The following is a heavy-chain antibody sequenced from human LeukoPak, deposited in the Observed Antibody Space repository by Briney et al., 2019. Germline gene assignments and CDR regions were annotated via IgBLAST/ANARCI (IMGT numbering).Heavy chain of an antibody. CDR2: RRYDGSSE. CDR1: GFTFSTYV. V-gene: IGHV3-30*02. D-gene: IGHD1-26*01. CDR3: ARNSGRYFYYYYMDV. J-gene: IGHJ6*03. Sequence: PGGSLRLSCAPSGFTFSTYVMHWVRQAPGKGLEWVAFRRYDGSSEYYADSVKGRFTLSRDNSKNTLYLQMNSLRADDTAVYYCARNSGRYFYYYYMDVWGKGTTVTVSS.